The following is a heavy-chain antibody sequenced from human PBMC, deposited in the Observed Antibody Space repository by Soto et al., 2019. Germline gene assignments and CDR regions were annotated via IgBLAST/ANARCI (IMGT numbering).Heavy chain of an antibody. CDR2: IYYIGRA. CDR1: GSPFSSYY. CDR3: ATLAVSGTRVFDY. V-gene: IGHV4-59*01. D-gene: IGHD3-3*02. Sequence: QVQLRESGPGLVKPSETLSLTCSVSGSPFSSYYWSWIRQPPGKGLEWIGYIYYIGRANYNPSLKRRVTISVDTSKNQFSLKLSSVTTADTAVYYCATLAVSGTRVFDYWGQGTLVTVSS. J-gene: IGHJ4*02.